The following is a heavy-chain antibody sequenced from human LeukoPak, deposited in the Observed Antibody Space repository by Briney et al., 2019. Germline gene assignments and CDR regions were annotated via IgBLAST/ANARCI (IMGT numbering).Heavy chain of an antibody. CDR3: ARGHISGYYTDY. V-gene: IGHV3-74*01. CDR1: GFTFSSYA. Sequence: GGSLRLSCSASGFTFSSYAMHWVRQAPGKGLVWVSRIYDDGSRINYADSVKGRLTISRDNAKNTLYLDLHSLRAEDTAVYYCARGHISGYYTDYWGQGNLVTVSS. J-gene: IGHJ4*02. CDR2: IYDDGSRI. D-gene: IGHD6-19*01.